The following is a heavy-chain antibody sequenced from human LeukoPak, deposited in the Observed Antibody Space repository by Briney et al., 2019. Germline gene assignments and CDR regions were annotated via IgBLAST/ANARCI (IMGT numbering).Heavy chain of an antibody. CDR1: GFTFSSYG. D-gene: IGHD3-10*01. J-gene: IGHJ4*02. CDR3: ARESTMVQGVPIDY. V-gene: IGHV3-33*01. CDR2: IWYDGSNK. Sequence: GGSLRLSCAASGFTFSSYGMHWVRQAPGKGLEWVAVIWYDGSNKYYADSVKGRFTISRDNSKNTLYLQMNSLRAEDTAVYYCARESTMVQGVPIDYWGQGTLVTVSS.